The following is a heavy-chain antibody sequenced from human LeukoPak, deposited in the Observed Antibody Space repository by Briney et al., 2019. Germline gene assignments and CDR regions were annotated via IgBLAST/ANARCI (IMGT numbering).Heavy chain of an antibody. CDR2: INPNSGGT. CDR3: ARGQGYSYAFDI. J-gene: IGHJ3*02. CDR1: GYTFTGYY. Sequence: RWASVKVSCKASGYTFTGYYMHWVRQAPGQGLEWMGWINPNSGGTNYAQKFQGRVTMTRDTSISTAYMELSRLRSDDTAVYYCARGQGYSYAFDIWGQGTMVTVSS. D-gene: IGHD5-18*01. V-gene: IGHV1-2*02.